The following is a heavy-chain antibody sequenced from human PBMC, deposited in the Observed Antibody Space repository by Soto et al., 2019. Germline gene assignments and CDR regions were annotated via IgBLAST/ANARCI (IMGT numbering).Heavy chain of an antibody. J-gene: IGHJ6*02. CDR3: ARTPISTMVRGGRYYYGMDV. V-gene: IGHV2-26*01. Sequence: QVTLKESGPVLVKPTETLTLTCTVSGFSLSNARMGVSWIRQPPGKALEWLAHIFSNDEKSYSTSLKSRLTISKDTSKSQVVLTMTNMDPVDTATYYCARTPISTMVRGGRYYYGMDVWGQGTTVTVSS. D-gene: IGHD3-10*01. CDR2: IFSNDEK. CDR1: GFSLSNARMG.